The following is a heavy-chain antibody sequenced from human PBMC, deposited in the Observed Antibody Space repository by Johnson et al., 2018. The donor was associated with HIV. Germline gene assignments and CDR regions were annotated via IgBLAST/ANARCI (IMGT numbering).Heavy chain of an antibody. CDR1: GFTFSSYA. Sequence: MLLVESGGGVVQPGRSLRLSCAASGFTFSSYAMHWVRQAPGRGLEWVGRIKSKTDGGTTDYAAPVKGRFTISRDDSKNTLYLQMNSLKTEDTAVYYCTTDGRIPVAHHDAFDIWGQGTMVTVSS. D-gene: IGHD6-19*01. V-gene: IGHV3-15*01. CDR2: IKSKTDGGTT. CDR3: TTDGRIPVAHHDAFDI. J-gene: IGHJ3*02.